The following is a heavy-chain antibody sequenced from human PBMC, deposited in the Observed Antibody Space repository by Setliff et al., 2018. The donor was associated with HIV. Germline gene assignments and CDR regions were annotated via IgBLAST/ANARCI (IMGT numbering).Heavy chain of an antibody. J-gene: IGHJ4*02. CDR3: AKVRALTYCRGDSCYCFDY. D-gene: IGHD2-15*01. CDR2: IRYDGNNK. V-gene: IGHV3-30*02. Sequence: PGGSLRLSCAVSGFTLSTFSMSWVRQAPGKGLEWVAFIRYDGNNKYYADSVKGRFTISRDNSKNTLYLQMNSLRPEDTALYYCAKVRALTYCRGDSCYCFDYWGQGTLVTVSS. CDR1: GFTLSTFS.